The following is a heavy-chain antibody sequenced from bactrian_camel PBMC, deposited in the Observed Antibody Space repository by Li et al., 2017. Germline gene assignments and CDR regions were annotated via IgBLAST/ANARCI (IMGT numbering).Heavy chain of an antibody. V-gene: IGHV3S9*01. Sequence: HVQLVESGGGSVQTGGSLRLSCAASGEGFGRYCMAWFRQVPGKDREGIAVIDKDGSTYYADSVKGRFTISQDNAKNTVTLQMNSLKPEDTAMYSCATVLQGTLCRWENFGYWGQGTQVTVS. CDR1: GEGFGRYC. D-gene: IGHD1*01. CDR2: IDKDGST. J-gene: IGHJ6*01. CDR3: ATVLQGTLCRWENFGY.